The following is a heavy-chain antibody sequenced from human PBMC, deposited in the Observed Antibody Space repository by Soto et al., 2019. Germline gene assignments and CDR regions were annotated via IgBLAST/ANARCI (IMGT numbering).Heavy chain of an antibody. CDR1: GGSISSYY. J-gene: IGHJ5*02. CDR2: IYYSGST. V-gene: IGHV4-59*01. Sequence: PSETLSLTCTVSGGSISSYYWSWIRQPPGKGLEWIGYIYYSGSTNYNPSLKSRVTISVDTSKNQFSLKLSSVTAADTAVYYCARALNSELLWFGELFPWFDPWGQGTLVTGSS. D-gene: IGHD3-10*01. CDR3: ARALNSELLWFGELFPWFDP.